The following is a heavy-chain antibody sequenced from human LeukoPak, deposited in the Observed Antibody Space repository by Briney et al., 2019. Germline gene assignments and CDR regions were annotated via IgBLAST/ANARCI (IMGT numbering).Heavy chain of an antibody. D-gene: IGHD4-17*01. J-gene: IGHJ6*02. CDR1: GFSFATSA. CDR3: AATLTVTTGSTYYGMDV. Sequence: SVKVSCKASGFSFATSAVQWVRQARGQRLEWMGWIVVGSSHTNYAQKFQERVTITRDMSTTTAYMELSSLRSEDTAVYYCAATLTVTTGSTYYGMDVWGQGTTVTVSS. V-gene: IGHV1-58*01. CDR2: IVVGSSHT.